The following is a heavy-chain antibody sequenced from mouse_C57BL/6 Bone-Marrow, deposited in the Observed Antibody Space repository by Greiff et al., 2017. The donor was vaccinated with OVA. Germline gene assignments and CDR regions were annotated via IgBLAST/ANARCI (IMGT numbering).Heavy chain of an antibody. J-gene: IGHJ3*01. CDR2: IWSGGST. CDR1: GFSLTSYG. CDR3: ARTPDGYYPAWFAY. Sequence: VKLQESGPGLVQPSQSLSITCTVSGFSLTSYGVHWVRQSPGKGLEWLGVIWSGGSTDYNAAFISRLSISKDNSKSQVFFKMNSLQADDTAIYYCARTPDGYYPAWFAYWGQGTLVTVSA. V-gene: IGHV2-2*01. D-gene: IGHD2-3*01.